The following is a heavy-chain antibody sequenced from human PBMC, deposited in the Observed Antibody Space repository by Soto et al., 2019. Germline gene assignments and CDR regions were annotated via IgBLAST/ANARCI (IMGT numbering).Heavy chain of an antibody. Sequence: SETLSLTCTVSGGSISSYYWSWIRQPPGKGLEWIEYIYYSGSTNYNPSLKSRVTISVDTSKNQFSLKLSSVTAADTAVYYCASSLCSGGSCYSGGPFDYWGQGTLVTV. D-gene: IGHD2-15*01. J-gene: IGHJ4*02. CDR2: IYYSGST. V-gene: IGHV4-59*01. CDR3: ASSLCSGGSCYSGGPFDY. CDR1: GGSISSYY.